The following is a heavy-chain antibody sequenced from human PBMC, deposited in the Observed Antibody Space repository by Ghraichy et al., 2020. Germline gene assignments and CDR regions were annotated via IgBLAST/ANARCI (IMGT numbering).Heavy chain of an antibody. CDR2: IKRDGSEK. Sequence: GGSLRLSCAASGFMFSRKGMNWVRQAPGKGLEWVANIKRDGSEKNYVDSVKGRFIISRDNAEKSLYLQMNSLRVEDTAVYYCATDASADSVWGQGTTVTVSS. D-gene: IGHD3-22*01. CDR3: ATDASADSV. J-gene: IGHJ6*02. V-gene: IGHV3-7*01. CDR1: GFMFSRKG.